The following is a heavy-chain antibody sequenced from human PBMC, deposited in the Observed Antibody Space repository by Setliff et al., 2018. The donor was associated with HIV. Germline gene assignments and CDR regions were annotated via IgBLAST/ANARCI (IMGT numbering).Heavy chain of an antibody. CDR1: GGSVSGYY. Sequence: SETLSLTCAVYGGSVSGYYWSWIRQPPGKGLEWIGEMNHSGSRKYNPSLKSRVTMSVDTSKRQFSLNLTSVTAADTAVYYCARINVLQFFEWSAKEGPFDYWGQGTPVTVSS. CDR2: MNHSGSR. CDR3: ARINVLQFFEWSAKEGPFDY. V-gene: IGHV4-34*01. D-gene: IGHD3-3*01. J-gene: IGHJ4*02.